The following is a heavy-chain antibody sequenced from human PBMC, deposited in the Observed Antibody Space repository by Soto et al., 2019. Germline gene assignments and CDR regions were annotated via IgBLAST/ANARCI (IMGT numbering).Heavy chain of an antibody. CDR1: GGSISSGGYY. CDR2: VYYSGST. V-gene: IGHV4-31*03. J-gene: IGHJ4*02. D-gene: IGHD1-26*01. CDR3: ARGVGSSPPQY. Sequence: PSETLSLTCSVSGGSISSGGYYWTWVRQYPGKGLEWIGSVYYSGSTTYNPSLKSRISISIDTPKNHFSLKLTSPTAADTAVYYCARGVGSSPPQYWGRGTLVTVSS.